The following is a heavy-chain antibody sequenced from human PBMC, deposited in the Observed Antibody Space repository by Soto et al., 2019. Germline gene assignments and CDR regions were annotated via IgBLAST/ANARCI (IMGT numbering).Heavy chain of an antibody. CDR2: IYYSGST. J-gene: IGHJ4*02. D-gene: IGHD3-16*01. CDR3: ARVFGEPEVAAFDY. CDR1: GGSISSYY. V-gene: IGHV4-59*01. Sequence: SETLSLTCTVSGGSISSYYWSWIRQPPGKGLEWIGYIYYSGSTNYNPSLKSRVTISVDTSKNQFSLKLSSVTAADTAVYYCARVFGEPEVAAFDYWGQGTLVTVSS.